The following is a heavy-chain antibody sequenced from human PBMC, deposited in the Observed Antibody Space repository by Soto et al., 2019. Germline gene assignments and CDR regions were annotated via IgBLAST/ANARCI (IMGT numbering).Heavy chain of an antibody. D-gene: IGHD7-27*01. CDR1: GDSISTDY. Sequence: SETLSLTFTVSGDSISTDYWSWIRQSPGKGLEWIGFIYYGGSTNYNPSLKSRVTISVDTPKNQFSLKLSSVTAADTAVYYCAKNWNWGSLVHWGQGTLVTVSS. J-gene: IGHJ4*02. V-gene: IGHV4-59*08. CDR3: AKNWNWGSLVH. CDR2: IYYGGST.